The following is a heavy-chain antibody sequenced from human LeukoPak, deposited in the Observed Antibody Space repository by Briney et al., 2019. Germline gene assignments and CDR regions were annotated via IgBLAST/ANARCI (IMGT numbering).Heavy chain of an antibody. D-gene: IGHD3-3*02. CDR1: GFTFSSYA. Sequence: PGGSLRLSCAASGFTFSSYAMSSVRQAPGKGLEWGSAISGSGGSTYYADSVKGRFTISRDNSKNTLYLQMNSLRAEDTAVYYCAKDHSMGFDYWGQGTLVTVSS. V-gene: IGHV3-23*01. J-gene: IGHJ4*02. CDR3: AKDHSMGFDY. CDR2: ISGSGGST.